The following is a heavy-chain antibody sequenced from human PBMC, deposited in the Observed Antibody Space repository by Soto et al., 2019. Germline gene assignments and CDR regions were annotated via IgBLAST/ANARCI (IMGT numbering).Heavy chain of an antibody. CDR3: ARTDTVGYYPY. V-gene: IGHV4-38-2*01. Sequence: PSETLSLTCAVSGDSITSGYHWACIRQSPGKGLEWVASIYHSGTTYYNPSLTSRVTISVATSKNQFSLKMTSVTAAAPAVYYFARTDTVGYYPYLGQGNLVTVSS. CDR2: IYHSGTT. J-gene: IGHJ4*02. CDR1: GDSITSGYH. D-gene: IGHD3-3*01.